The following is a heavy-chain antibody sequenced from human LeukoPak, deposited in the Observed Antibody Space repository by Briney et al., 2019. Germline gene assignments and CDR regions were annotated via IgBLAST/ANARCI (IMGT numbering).Heavy chain of an antibody. CDR3: ARDGAVPDYAFDI. D-gene: IGHD3-16*01. V-gene: IGHV4-34*01. CDR1: GGSFSGYY. J-gene: IGHJ3*02. CDR2: INHSGST. Sequence: SETLSLTCAVYGGSFSGYYWSWIRQPPGKGLEWIGEINHSGSTNYNPSLKSRVTISVDTSKNQFSPKLSSVTAADTAVYYCARDGAVPDYAFDIWGQGTMVTVSS.